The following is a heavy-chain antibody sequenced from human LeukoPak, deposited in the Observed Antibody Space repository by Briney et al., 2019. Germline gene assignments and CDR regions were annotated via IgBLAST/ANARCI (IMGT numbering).Heavy chain of an antibody. CDR2: ITTDGGRT. D-gene: IGHD4-17*01. Sequence: PGGSLRLSCVASGFTFSSFRMHWVRQAPGKRLEYVSAITTDGGRTFYVNSVEGRFTVSRDNSKNTLYVKMGGVRTEDTAVYYCAREPAFGDLDYWGQGTLVTVSS. V-gene: IGHV3-64*01. CDR1: GFTFSSFR. CDR3: AREPAFGDLDY. J-gene: IGHJ4*02.